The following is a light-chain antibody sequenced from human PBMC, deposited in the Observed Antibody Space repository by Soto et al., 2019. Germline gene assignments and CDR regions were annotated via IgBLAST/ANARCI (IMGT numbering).Light chain of an antibody. CDR3: CSYAGGSTLYV. CDR2: EGS. V-gene: IGLV2-23*01. J-gene: IGLJ1*01. Sequence: QSVLTQPASVSGSPGQSITISCTGTSSDVASYKVVSWYQQHPDKAPKLVIYEGSKRPSGVSSRFSGSKSGNTASLTISGLQAEDEADYYCCSYAGGSTLYVFGTGTKVTVL. CDR1: SSDVASYKV.